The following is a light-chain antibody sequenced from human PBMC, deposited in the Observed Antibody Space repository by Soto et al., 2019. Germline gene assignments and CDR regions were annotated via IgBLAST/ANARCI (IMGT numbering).Light chain of an antibody. V-gene: IGKV3-11*01. CDR1: QSVGSY. J-gene: IGKJ2*01. CDR2: DAS. CDR3: QQRRNWPRT. Sequence: EIVLTQSPATLSLSPGERTSLSCRASQSVGSYLGWYQHKPGQAPRLLIYDASNRAPGIPARFSGSGSGTDFTLTISSLEPEDFAVYYCQQRRNWPRTFGQGTKLEIK.